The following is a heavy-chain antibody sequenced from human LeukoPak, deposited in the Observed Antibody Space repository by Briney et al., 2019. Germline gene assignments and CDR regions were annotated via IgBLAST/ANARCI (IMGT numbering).Heavy chain of an antibody. CDR1: GFTFSSCA. CDR2: ISGSGGST. D-gene: IGHD1-1*01. J-gene: IGHJ4*02. V-gene: IGHV3-23*01. Sequence: GGSLRLSCAASGFTFSSCAMSWVRQAPGKGLEWVSAISGSGGSTYYADSVKGRFTISRDNSKNTLYLQMNSLRAEDTAVYYCAKPFYSSRTGTLDYWGQGTLVTVSS. CDR3: AKPFYSSRTGTLDY.